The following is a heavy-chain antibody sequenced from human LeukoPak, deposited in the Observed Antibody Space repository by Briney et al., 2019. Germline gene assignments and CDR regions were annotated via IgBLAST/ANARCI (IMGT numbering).Heavy chain of an antibody. CDR2: TYYRSKWYN. CDR1: GDSVSSNSAA. Sequence: SQTLSLTCAISGDSVSSNSAAWNWIRQSPSRGLEWLGRTYYRSKWYNDYAVSVKSRITINPDTSKNQFSLQLNSVTPEDTAVYYCARDLGQYDFWSGLAPAFDIWGQGTMVTVSS. D-gene: IGHD3-3*01. J-gene: IGHJ3*02. V-gene: IGHV6-1*01. CDR3: ARDLGQYDFWSGLAPAFDI.